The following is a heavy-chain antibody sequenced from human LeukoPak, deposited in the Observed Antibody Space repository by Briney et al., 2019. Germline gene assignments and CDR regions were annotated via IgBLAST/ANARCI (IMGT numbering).Heavy chain of an antibody. D-gene: IGHD3-10*01. Sequence: SETLSLTCTVSGGSISNYYWSWIRQPPGKGLEWIGYIYDSGSTNYNPSLKSRVTISVDTSKNQFSLKLSSVTAADTAVYYCARDRHYGSGSYYNWGQGTLVNVSS. CDR2: IYDSGST. CDR1: GGSISNYY. J-gene: IGHJ4*02. V-gene: IGHV4-59*01. CDR3: ARDRHYGSGSYYN.